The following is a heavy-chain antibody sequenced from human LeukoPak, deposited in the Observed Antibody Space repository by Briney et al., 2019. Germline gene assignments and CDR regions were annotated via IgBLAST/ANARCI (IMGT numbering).Heavy chain of an antibody. Sequence: PGGSLRLSCAASGFTFSSNSMNWVRQAPGKGLEWVSVITNSGGTTYYADSVEGRFTISRDNSKNTLYLQMNSLRAEDTAVYYCASRGVVVIRHAFDIWGQGTMVTVSS. J-gene: IGHJ3*02. D-gene: IGHD3-22*01. V-gene: IGHV3-23*01. CDR2: ITNSGGTT. CDR3: ASRGVVVIRHAFDI. CDR1: GFTFSSNS.